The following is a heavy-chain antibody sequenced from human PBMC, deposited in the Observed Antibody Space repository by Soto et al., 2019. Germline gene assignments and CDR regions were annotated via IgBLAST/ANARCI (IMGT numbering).Heavy chain of an antibody. J-gene: IGHJ6*03. CDR3: ASENYYYYYMDV. CDR1: GFTFSSSW. Sequence: GGSLRLSCAASGFTFSSSWMSWVRQAPGKGLEWVANIKQDGSKKYYVDSVKGRFTISRDNAKKSLYLQMNSLRAEDTAVYYCASENYYYYYMDVWGKGTTVTVSS. CDR2: IKQDGSKK. V-gene: IGHV3-7*01.